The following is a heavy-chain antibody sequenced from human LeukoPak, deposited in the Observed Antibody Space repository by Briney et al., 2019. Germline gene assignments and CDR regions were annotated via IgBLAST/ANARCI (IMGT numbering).Heavy chain of an antibody. J-gene: IGHJ4*02. V-gene: IGHV3-30*02. CDR2: VRYGGNIK. Sequence: GGSLRLSCAASGFTFSAYAMHWIRQAPGRGLEWVAFVRYGGNIKYYADSVKGRFTISRDNSKNTLYLQMNSLRPEDTAVYYCTKDLGTEYNIFDYWGQGTLVTVSS. D-gene: IGHD3-9*01. CDR1: GFTFSAYA. CDR3: TKDLGTEYNIFDY.